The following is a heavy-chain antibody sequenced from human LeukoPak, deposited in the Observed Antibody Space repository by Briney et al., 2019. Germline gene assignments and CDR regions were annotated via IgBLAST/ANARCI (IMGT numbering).Heavy chain of an antibody. V-gene: IGHV4-34*10. D-gene: IGHD3-16*02. J-gene: IGHJ4*02. CDR3: ARLRSDYDYVWGSYRPFDY. Sequence: SETLSLTCAVYGGSFSGYYWSWLRQPPGKGLEWIGEINHSGSTNYNPSLKSRVTMSVDTSKNQFSLKLSSVTAADTAVYYCARLRSDYDYVWGSYRPFDYWGQGTLVTVSS. CDR1: GGSFSGYY. CDR2: INHSGST.